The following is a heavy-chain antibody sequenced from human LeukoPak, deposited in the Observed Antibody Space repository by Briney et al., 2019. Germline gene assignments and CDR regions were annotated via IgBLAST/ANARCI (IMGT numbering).Heavy chain of an antibody. J-gene: IGHJ4*02. D-gene: IGHD6-6*01. V-gene: IGHV3-30*18. CDR3: AKHAASIAARSYFDY. CDR1: GFTFSSYG. CDR2: ISYDGSNK. Sequence: PGGSLRLSCAASGFTFSSYGMHWVRQAPGKGLEWVAVISYDGSNKYYADSVKGRFTISRDNSKNTLYLQMNSLRAEDTAVYYCAKHAASIAARSYFDYWGQRTLVTVSS.